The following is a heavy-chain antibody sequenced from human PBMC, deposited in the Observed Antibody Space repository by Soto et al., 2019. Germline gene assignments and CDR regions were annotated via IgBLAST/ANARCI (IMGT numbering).Heavy chain of an antibody. V-gene: IGHV1-3*01. J-gene: IGHJ4*02. CDR3: VCGFLAWPSPNFVS. CDR1: GYTFTGYA. CDR2: INAGNGNT. Sequence: ASVKVSCKASGYTFTGYAMHWVRQAPGQRLEWMGWINAGNGNTKYSQKFQGRVTITRDTSASTAYMGLSSLRSDDTAVYYCVCGFLAWPSPNFVSWGQGPLVTVS. D-gene: IGHD3-3*01.